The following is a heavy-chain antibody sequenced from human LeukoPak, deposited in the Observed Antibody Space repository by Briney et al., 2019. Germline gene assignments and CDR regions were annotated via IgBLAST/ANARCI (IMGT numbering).Heavy chain of an antibody. CDR2: INPNSGAT. J-gene: IGHJ6*02. D-gene: IGHD4-11*01. CDR1: GYTFTSYD. Sequence: GASVTVSCKASGYTFTSYDINWVRQAPGQGLEWMGWINPNSGATKFAQKFQGRITLTRDTSINIASMELTRLRSDDTAIYYCAREGPLTTEMGDYYTLDVWGQGTTVIVSS. V-gene: IGHV1-2*02. CDR3: AREGPLTTEMGDYYTLDV.